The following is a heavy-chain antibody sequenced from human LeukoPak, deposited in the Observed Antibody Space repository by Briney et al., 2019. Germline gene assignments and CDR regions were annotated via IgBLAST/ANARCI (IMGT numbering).Heavy chain of an antibody. J-gene: IGHJ3*02. CDR2: ISSSGSTI. CDR1: GFTFSSYS. Sequence: GGSLRLSCAASGFTFSSYSMTWVRQAPGKGLEWVSSISSSGSTIYYADSVKGRFTISRDNAKNSLYLQMNSLRAEDTAVYYCARAHIVATIWGAFDIWGQGTMVTVSS. CDR3: ARAHIVATIWGAFDI. D-gene: IGHD5-12*01. V-gene: IGHV3-21*04.